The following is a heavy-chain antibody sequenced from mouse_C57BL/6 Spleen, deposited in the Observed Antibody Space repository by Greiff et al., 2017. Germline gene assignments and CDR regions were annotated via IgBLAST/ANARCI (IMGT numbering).Heavy chain of an antibody. D-gene: IGHD4-1*01. CDR1: GYTFTSYW. J-gene: IGHJ2*01. V-gene: IGHV1-69*01. CDR2: IDPSDSDT. Sequence: QVQLQQPGAELVMPGASVKLSCKASGYTFTSYWMHWVKQRPGQGLEWIGEIDPSDSDTNYNQKFKGKSTLTVDKSSSTAYMQLSSLTSEDSAVYYSARWEGDFDYWGQGTTLTVSS. CDR3: ARWEGDFDY.